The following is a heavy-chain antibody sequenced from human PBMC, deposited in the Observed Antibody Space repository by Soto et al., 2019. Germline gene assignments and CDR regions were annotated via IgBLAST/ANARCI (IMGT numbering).Heavy chain of an antibody. D-gene: IGHD5-12*01. CDR1: GYTFTSYY. CDR2: INPSGGST. V-gene: IGHV1-46*01. J-gene: IGHJ3*02. Sequence: ASVKVSCKASGYTFTSYYMHWVRQAPGQGLEWMGIINPSGGSTSYAQKFQGRVTMTRDTSTSTVYMELSSLRSEDTAVYYCARDESGYDGGPHAFDIWGQGTTVTVSS. CDR3: ARDESGYDGGPHAFDI.